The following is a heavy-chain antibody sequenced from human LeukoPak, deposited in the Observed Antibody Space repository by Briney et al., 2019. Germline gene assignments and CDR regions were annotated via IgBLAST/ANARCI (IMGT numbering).Heavy chain of an antibody. V-gene: IGHV5-51*01. J-gene: IGHJ4*02. D-gene: IGHD3-10*01. CDR2: IYPGDSDT. Sequence: GESLKISCKGSGYSFSTYWIGWVRQMPGKGLEWMGIIYPGDSDTRYSASFQGQATMSADKSSSTAYLQWSSLKASDTAMYYCASTYGSGSHSLANWGQGTLVTVSS. CDR3: ASTYGSGSHSLAN. CDR1: GYSFSTYW.